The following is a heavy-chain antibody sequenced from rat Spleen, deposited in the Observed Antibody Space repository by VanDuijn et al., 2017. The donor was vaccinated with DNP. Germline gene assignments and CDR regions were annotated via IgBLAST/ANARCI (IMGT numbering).Heavy chain of an antibody. D-gene: IGHD4-3*01. CDR3: ARSDNSGNKWNY. Sequence: EVQLQESGPGLVKPSQSLSLTCSVTGYSITSRYRWNWIRKFPGNKLEWMGYINSAGSTNYNPSLKSRISITRDTSRNQFFLQVNSVTAENTATYYCARSDNSGNKWNYWGQGVMVTVSS. J-gene: IGHJ2*01. CDR1: GYSITSRYR. CDR2: INSAGST. V-gene: IGHV3-3*01.